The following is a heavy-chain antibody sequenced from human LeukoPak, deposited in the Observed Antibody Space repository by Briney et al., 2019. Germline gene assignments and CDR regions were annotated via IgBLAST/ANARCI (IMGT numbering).Heavy chain of an antibody. J-gene: IGHJ3*02. V-gene: IGHV3-23*01. D-gene: IGHD3-10*01. Sequence: GGSLRLSCAASGFTFSDYYMSWVRQAPGRGLEWVSAISSSSGGTYYADSVKGRFTISRDNSKNTLYLQMNSLRAEDTAVYYCAKVVSGTFDIWGQGTMVTVSS. CDR3: AKVVSGTFDI. CDR1: GFTFSDYY. CDR2: ISSSSGGT.